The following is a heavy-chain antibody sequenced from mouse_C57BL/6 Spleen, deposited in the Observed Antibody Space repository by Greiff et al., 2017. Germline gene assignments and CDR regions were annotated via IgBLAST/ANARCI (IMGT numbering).Heavy chain of an antibody. Sequence: VQLQESGAELVRPGASVTLSCKASGYTFTDYEMHWVKQTPVHGLEWIGAIDPETGGTAYNQKFKGKAILTADKSSSTAYMELRSLTSEDSAVYYCYYYGKAYWGQGTLVTVSA. V-gene: IGHV1-15*01. CDR2: IDPETGGT. CDR3: YYYGKAY. J-gene: IGHJ3*01. CDR1: GYTFTDYE. D-gene: IGHD1-1*01.